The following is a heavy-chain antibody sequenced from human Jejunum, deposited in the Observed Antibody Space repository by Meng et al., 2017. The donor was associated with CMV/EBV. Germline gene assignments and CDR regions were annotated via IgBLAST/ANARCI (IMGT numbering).Heavy chain of an antibody. V-gene: IGHV4-4*02. CDR2: IYHSQGT. CDR3: ARVKGGCSKNSCILDP. D-gene: IGHD2-2*01. J-gene: IGHJ5*02. Sequence: DSIIRSNRWTWVRQTPQKGLEWIGEIYHSQGTNYNPSLKSRVTISLDKSRNQFSLTLNSVTAADTGVYYCARVKGGCSKNSCILDPWGQGILVTVSS. CDR1: DSIIRSNR.